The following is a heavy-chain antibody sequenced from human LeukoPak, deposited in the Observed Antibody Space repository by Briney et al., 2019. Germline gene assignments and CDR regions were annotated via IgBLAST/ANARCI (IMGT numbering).Heavy chain of an antibody. V-gene: IGHV1-8*01. CDR2: MNPNSGNT. J-gene: IGHJ5*02. D-gene: IGHD6-13*01. CDR1: GYTFTGYD. CDR3: ARGAGSSWQNWFDP. Sequence: ASVKVSCKASGYTFTGYDINWVRQATGQGLEWMGWMNPNSGNTGYAQKFQGRVTMTRNTSISTAYMELSSLRSEDTAVYYCARGAGSSWQNWFDPWGQGTLVTVSS.